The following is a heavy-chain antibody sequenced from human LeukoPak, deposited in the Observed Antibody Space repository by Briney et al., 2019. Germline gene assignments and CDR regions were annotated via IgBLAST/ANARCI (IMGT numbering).Heavy chain of an antibody. CDR3: ARTYSSGWSKGYFDL. V-gene: IGHV4-59*01. Sequence: PSQTLSLTCTVSGDSISSYYWCWIPQPPGKGLEWIGYIYYSGSTNYNPSLKSRVTISVDTSKNQFSLKLSSVTAADTAVYYCARTYSSGWSKGYFDLWGRGTLVTVSS. D-gene: IGHD6-19*01. J-gene: IGHJ2*01. CDR2: IYYSGST. CDR1: GDSISSYY.